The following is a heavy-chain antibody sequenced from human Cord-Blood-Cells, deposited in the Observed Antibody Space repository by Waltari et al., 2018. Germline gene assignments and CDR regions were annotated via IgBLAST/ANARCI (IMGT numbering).Heavy chain of an antibody. Sequence: QLQLQESGPGLVKPSETLSLTCTVSGGSISSSSYYWGWIRQPPGKGLEWIGSIYYSGSTYYNPSIKSRVTISVDTSKNQFSLKLSSVTAADTAVYYCAGFYYYGSGSYFDYWGQGTLVTVSS. CDR2: IYYSGST. CDR1: GGSISSSSYY. V-gene: IGHV4-39*01. D-gene: IGHD3-10*01. CDR3: AGFYYYGSGSYFDY. J-gene: IGHJ4*02.